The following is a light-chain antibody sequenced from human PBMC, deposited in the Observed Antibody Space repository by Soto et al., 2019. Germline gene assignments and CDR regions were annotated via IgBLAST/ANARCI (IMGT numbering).Light chain of an antibody. J-gene: IGKJ5*01. V-gene: IGKV3-11*01. CDR3: QQRSNWPPIT. CDR2: DAS. CDR1: QSVSSY. Sequence: EIVLWQSPGTLSLSPGERATLSCRASQSVSSYLAWYQQKPGQAPRLLIYDASNRATGIPARFSGSGSGTDFTLTISSLEPEDFAVYYCQQRSNWPPITFGQGTRLEIK.